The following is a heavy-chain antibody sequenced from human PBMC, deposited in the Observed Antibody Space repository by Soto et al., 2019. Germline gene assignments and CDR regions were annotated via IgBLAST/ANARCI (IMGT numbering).Heavy chain of an antibody. J-gene: IGHJ5*02. Sequence: QVQLVQSGADVKKPGASVKVSCKASGYTFTSYAIHWVRQAPGQRLEWMGWINAGNGYTKYSQNFQGRLTITRDTSASTGYMELSSLTSEDTAMYYCARMETGRVVTRPNWFDPWGQGTLVNVSP. D-gene: IGHD2-21*02. CDR2: INAGNGYT. CDR1: GYTFTSYA. CDR3: ARMETGRVVTRPNWFDP. V-gene: IGHV1-3*01.